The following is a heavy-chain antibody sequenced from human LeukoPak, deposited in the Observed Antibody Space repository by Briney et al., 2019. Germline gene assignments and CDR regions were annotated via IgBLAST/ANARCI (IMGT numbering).Heavy chain of an antibody. J-gene: IGHJ4*02. Sequence: PGGSLRLSCAASGFTFSNYDMYWVRQAPGKGLEWVSAISTRSTYTYYADSVRGRFTISRDDSKNTLYLQMNRLRVDDTARYYCAPWIVGGFWADYWGQGALVTVSS. D-gene: IGHD1-26*01. CDR2: ISTRSTYT. V-gene: IGHV3-23*01. CDR1: GFTFSNYD. CDR3: APWIVGGFWADY.